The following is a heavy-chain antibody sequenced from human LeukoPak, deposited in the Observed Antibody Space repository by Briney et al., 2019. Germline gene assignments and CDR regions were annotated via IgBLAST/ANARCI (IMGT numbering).Heavy chain of an antibody. CDR2: IYSGGTT. CDR3: AKGVRSGTYYNCFDP. D-gene: IGHD1-26*01. V-gene: IGHV3-53*05. Sequence: QSGGSLRLSCAASGFTVSSNYMSWVRQAPGKGLEWVSVIYSGGTTYYADSVKGRFTISRDNSKNSLYLQMSSLRAEDTALYYCAKGVRSGTYYNCFDPWGQGTLVTVSS. CDR1: GFTVSSNY. J-gene: IGHJ5*02.